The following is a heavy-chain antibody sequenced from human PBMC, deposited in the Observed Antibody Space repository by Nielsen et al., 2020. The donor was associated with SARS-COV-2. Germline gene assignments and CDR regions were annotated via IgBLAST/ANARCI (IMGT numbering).Heavy chain of an antibody. Sequence: SEPLSLTCTVSGGPISSYYWSWIRQPPGKGLEWIGHIYYSGSTNYNPSLKSRVTISVDTSENQFSLKLSSVTAADTAVYYCARASWLRAQLDYWGQGTLVAVSS. V-gene: IGHV4-59*01. CDR1: GGPISSYY. J-gene: IGHJ4*02. D-gene: IGHD6-19*01. CDR2: IYYSGST. CDR3: ARASWLRAQLDY.